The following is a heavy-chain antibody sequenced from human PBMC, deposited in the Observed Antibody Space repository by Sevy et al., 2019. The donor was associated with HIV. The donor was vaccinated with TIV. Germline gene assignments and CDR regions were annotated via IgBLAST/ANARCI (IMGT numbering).Heavy chain of an antibody. CDR1: GFTFADYP. CDR2: ITSKSFGGSK. CDR3: TRERGGAASRFDY. Sequence: GGSLRLSCAASGFTFADYPINWFRQAPGKGLEWVGFITSKSFGGSKEYGASVKGRFSISRDDSKGIAYLQMNSLTTEDSAVYFCTRERGGAASRFDYWGQGTLVTVSS. D-gene: IGHD2-2*01. V-gene: IGHV3-49*03. J-gene: IGHJ4*02.